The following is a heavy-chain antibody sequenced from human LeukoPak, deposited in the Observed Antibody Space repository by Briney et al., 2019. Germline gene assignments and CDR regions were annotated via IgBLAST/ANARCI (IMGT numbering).Heavy chain of an antibody. Sequence: ASVKVSCKASGYTFTSYAMNWVRQAPGQGLEWMGWINTNTGNPTYAQGFTGRFVFSLDTSVSTAYLQISSLKAEDTAVYYCAREARPNYYDSSGLFDYWGQGTLVTVSS. J-gene: IGHJ4*02. D-gene: IGHD3-22*01. CDR1: GYTFTSYA. CDR2: INTNTGNP. CDR3: AREARPNYYDSSGLFDY. V-gene: IGHV7-4-1*02.